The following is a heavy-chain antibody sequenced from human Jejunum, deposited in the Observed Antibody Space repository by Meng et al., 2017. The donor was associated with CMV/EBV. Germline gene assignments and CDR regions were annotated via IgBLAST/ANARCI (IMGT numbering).Heavy chain of an antibody. D-gene: IGHD1-26*01. J-gene: IGHJ4*02. Sequence: QVHPNQGGAGPVKPSETRSPTGGFLGGAVSGYWSLVLQPPGKGLEWIGEITHSGSTNYNVSLKSRVTISIDTSKNQFSLKLSSVTATDTAVYYCAPGFRSWSGSYSSWGQGTLVTVSS. CDR1: GGAVSGY. V-gene: IGHV4-34*01. CDR2: ITHSGST. CDR3: APGFRSWSGSYSS.